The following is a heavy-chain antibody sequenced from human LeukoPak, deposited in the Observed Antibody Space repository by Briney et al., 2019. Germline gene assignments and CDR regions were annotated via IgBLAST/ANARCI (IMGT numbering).Heavy chain of an antibody. CDR3: AKEYYGSGIYSNWFDP. Sequence: SETLSLTCTVSGGSIYSYYWSWIRQPPGKGLEWIGYIYYSGSTNYNPSLKSRVTISVDTSKNQFSLKLSSVTAADTAVYYCAKEYYGSGIYSNWFDPWGQGTLVTVSS. CDR1: GGSIYSYY. CDR2: IYYSGST. J-gene: IGHJ5*02. D-gene: IGHD3-10*01. V-gene: IGHV4-59*12.